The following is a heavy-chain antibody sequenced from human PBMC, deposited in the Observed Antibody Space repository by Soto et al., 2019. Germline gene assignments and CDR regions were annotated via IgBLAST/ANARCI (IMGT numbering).Heavy chain of an antibody. Sequence: PGGSLRLSCAASGFTFSSYWMSWVRQAPGKGLEWVANIKQDGSEKYYVDSVKGRFTISRDNAKNSLYLQINSLRAEDTAVYYCARGGYCSGGSCYHLYNWFDPWGQGTLVTVSS. J-gene: IGHJ5*02. CDR1: GFTFSSYW. V-gene: IGHV3-7*01. D-gene: IGHD2-15*01. CDR3: ARGGYCSGGSCYHLYNWFDP. CDR2: IKQDGSEK.